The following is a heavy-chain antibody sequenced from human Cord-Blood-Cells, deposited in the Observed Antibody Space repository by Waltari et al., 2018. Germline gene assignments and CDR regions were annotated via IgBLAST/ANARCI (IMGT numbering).Heavy chain of an antibody. D-gene: IGHD6-19*01. CDR2: INTNTGNP. CDR3: AKGIAVAGRWGKLAN. Sequence: QVQLVQSGSELKKPGASVNVSCKASGYTFTSYAMNWGRPAPGQGLEWMGWINTNTGNPTYAQGFTGRFVFSLDTSVSTAYLQISSLKAEDTAVYYCAKGIAVAGRWGKLANWGQGTLVTVSS. CDR1: GYTFTSYA. V-gene: IGHV7-4-1*02. J-gene: IGHJ4*02.